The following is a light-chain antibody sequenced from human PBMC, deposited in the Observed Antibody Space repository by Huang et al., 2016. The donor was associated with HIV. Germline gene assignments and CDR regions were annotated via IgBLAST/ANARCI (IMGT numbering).Light chain of an antibody. Sequence: EIVLTQSPGTLSLSPGERATLSCRASQSVSNSYLAWYQQKPGQAPRLRISDASSRATGIPDRLSGSESGTDFTLTINRLEPEDLAVYYCQQYGSSPFTFGGGTKVEIK. V-gene: IGKV3-20*01. CDR3: QQYGSSPFT. J-gene: IGKJ4*01. CDR2: DAS. CDR1: QSVSNSY.